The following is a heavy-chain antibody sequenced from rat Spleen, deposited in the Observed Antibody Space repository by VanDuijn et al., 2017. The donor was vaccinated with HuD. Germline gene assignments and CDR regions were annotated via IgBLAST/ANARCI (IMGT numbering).Heavy chain of an antibody. CDR2: ISYSGST. D-gene: IGHD1-12*01. CDR1: GYSITSIY. V-gene: IGHV3-1*01. Sequence: EVQLQESGPGLVKPSQSLSLTCSVTGYSITSIYWGWIRKFPGNKMEWMGYISYSGSTSYNPSLKSRISITRDASKNQFFLQLNSVTTEDTATYYCARRQLGYFDFWGPGTMVTVSS. J-gene: IGHJ1*01. CDR3: ARRQLGYFDF.